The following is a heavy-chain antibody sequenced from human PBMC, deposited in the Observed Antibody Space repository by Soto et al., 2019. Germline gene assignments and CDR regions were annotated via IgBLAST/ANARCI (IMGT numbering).Heavy chain of an antibody. CDR3: ALDTNYYASGSGVYF. J-gene: IGHJ4*02. Sequence: EVQLVESGGGLVKPGGSLRLSCVASGFTFSSYSMSWVRQAPGEGLQWVSSITSSNTYINYGDSVKGRFSISRDNAKNSPYLQLSSLRAEDTAVYFCALDTNYYASGSGVYFWGQGTPVTVSS. CDR1: GFTFSSYS. V-gene: IGHV3-21*02. CDR2: ITSSNTYI. D-gene: IGHD3-10*01.